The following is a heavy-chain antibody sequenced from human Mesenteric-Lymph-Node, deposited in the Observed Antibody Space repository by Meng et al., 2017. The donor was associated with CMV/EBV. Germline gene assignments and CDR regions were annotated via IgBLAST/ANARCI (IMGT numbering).Heavy chain of an antibody. V-gene: IGHV4-4*01. CDR2: IYHSGST. Sequence: GSLRLSCAVSGGSISSDNWWTWVRQPPGKGLEWIGEIYHSGSTRYNPSLMSRVTMSVDKSNNQFSLKLTSVTAADTAVYFCARDSGCGGDCSTAVYGMDVWGQGTTVTVSS. D-gene: IGHD2-21*01. J-gene: IGHJ6*02. CDR3: ARDSGCGGDCSTAVYGMDV. CDR1: GGSISSDNW.